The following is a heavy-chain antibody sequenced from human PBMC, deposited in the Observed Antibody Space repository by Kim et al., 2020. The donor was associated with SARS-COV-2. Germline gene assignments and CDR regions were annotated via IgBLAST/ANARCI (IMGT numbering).Heavy chain of an antibody. CDR3: ARDHRPLSSGWYPTGY. V-gene: IGHV3-30*04. CDR1: GFTFSSYA. J-gene: IGHJ4*02. CDR2: ISYDGSNK. Sequence: GGSLRLFCAASGFTFSSYAMHWVRQAPGKGLEWVAVISYDGSNKYYADSVKGRFTISRDNSKNTLYLQMNSLRAEDTAVYYCARDHRPLSSGWYPTGYWGQRTLVTVAS. D-gene: IGHD6-19*01.